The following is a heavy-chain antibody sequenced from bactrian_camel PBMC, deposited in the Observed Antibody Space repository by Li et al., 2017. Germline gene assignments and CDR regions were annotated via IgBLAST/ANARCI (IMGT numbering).Heavy chain of an antibody. CDR3: AAGRGGGGCGTFRRVESYNY. D-gene: IGHD7*01. V-gene: IGHV3S42*01. J-gene: IGHJ4*01. Sequence: VQLVESGGDLVQPGGSLRLSCAASGFTFSSYAMSWVRQAPGKGLEWVSAISTGGGATAYADSVKGRFTISRDNAKNTLYLQMNSLKPEDTAMYYCAAGRGGGGCGTFRRVESYNYWGQGTQVTVS. CDR1: GFTFSSYA. CDR2: ISTGGGAT.